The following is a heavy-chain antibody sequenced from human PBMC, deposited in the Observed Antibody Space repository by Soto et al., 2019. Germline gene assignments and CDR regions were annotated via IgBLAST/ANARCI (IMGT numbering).Heavy chain of an antibody. CDR2: IYYSGST. D-gene: IGHD6-6*01. CDR1: GPGPSSGGYY. V-gene: IGHV4-31*02. J-gene: IGHJ6*02. Sequence: SRSPTVTVCGPGPSSGGYYWSCIRHHRGKGLEWIGYIYYSGSTYYNPSLKSRVTISVDTSKNQFSLKLSSVTAADTAVYYCARDPNGSSSRPGPYYYGMDVCGQGTTVTVSS. CDR3: ARDPNGSSSRPGPYYYGMDV.